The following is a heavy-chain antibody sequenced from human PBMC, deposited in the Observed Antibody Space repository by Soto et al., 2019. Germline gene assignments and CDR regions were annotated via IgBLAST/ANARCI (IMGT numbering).Heavy chain of an antibody. D-gene: IGHD3-10*01. J-gene: IGHJ2*01. CDR1: GFTFSSYG. CDR2: IWYDGSNK. V-gene: IGHV3-33*01. Sequence: QVQLVESGGGVVQPGRSLRLSCAASGFTFSSYGMHWVRQAPGKGLEWVAVIWYDGSNKYYADSVKGRFTISRDNSKNTLYLQMNSLRAEDTAVYYCARYFSEVRGVIVWPGWYFDLWGRGTLVTVSS. CDR3: ARYFSEVRGVIVWPGWYFDL.